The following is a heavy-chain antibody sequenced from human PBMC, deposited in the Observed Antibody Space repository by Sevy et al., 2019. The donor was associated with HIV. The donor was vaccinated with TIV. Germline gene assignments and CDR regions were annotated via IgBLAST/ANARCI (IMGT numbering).Heavy chain of an antibody. CDR2: IYYSGST. CDR3: AREKGPSMAHGVTLYYFDC. J-gene: IGHJ4*02. Sequence: SETLSLTCTVSGGSISSDYWSWIRQPPGKGLEWMGYIYYSGSTNYNPSLMSRVTISVDTSKNQFSLKLSSVTAADTAGYYCAREKGPSMAHGVTLYYFDCWGQGTLVTVSS. CDR1: GGSISSDY. V-gene: IGHV4-59*01. D-gene: IGHD3-10*01.